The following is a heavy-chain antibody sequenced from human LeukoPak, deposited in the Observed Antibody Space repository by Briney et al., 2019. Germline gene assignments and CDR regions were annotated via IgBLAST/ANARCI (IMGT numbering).Heavy chain of an antibody. D-gene: IGHD3-3*01. CDR2: IWYDGSKE. J-gene: IGHJ6*02. Sequence: GGSLRLSCAASGFRFSAYGMHWVRQVPTKGLEWVAVIWYDGSKEYYADSVKGRFTISRDKSKNILYLQMNSLRAEDTAVYHCARDLYTIFGVVNYGMDVWGQGTTVTVSS. CDR3: ARDLYTIFGVVNYGMDV. CDR1: GFRFSAYG. V-gene: IGHV3-33*08.